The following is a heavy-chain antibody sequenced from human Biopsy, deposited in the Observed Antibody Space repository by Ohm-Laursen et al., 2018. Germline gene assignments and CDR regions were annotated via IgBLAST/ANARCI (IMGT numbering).Heavy chain of an antibody. J-gene: IGHJ6*02. V-gene: IGHV3-21*01. CDR2: INSDASYI. CDR3: ARDDGFYARTSGMDV. CDR1: GFTFSNYA. D-gene: IGHD2-8*01. Sequence: SLRLSCAASGFTFSNYAMSWVRQAPGKGLEWVSYINSDASYIYYGVSVRGRFTISRDNANNSVYLQMNSLRVEDTAVYYCARDDGFYARTSGMDVWGQGTTVTVSS.